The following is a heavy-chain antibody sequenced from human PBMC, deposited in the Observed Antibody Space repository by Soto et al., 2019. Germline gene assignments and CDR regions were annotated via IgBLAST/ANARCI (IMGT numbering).Heavy chain of an antibody. D-gene: IGHD6-6*01. Sequence: SETLSLTCTVSGGSISSYCWSWIRQPPGKGLEWIGYIYYSGSTNYNPSLKSRVTISVDTSKNQFSLKLSSVTAADTAVYYCAREGSQLASSGAFDYWGQGTLVTVSS. CDR2: IYYSGST. V-gene: IGHV4-59*01. CDR1: GGSISSYC. J-gene: IGHJ4*02. CDR3: AREGSQLASSGAFDY.